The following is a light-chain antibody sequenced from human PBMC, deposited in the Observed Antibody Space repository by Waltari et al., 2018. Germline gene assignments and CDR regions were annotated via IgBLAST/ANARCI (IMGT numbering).Light chain of an antibody. Sequence: SALTQPRSVSGSPGQSVTLSCTGSNNDVGGYNSVSWYQHHPGKAPNLMIYDVTKRPSGVPDRFSGSKSGNTTSLTISGLQADDEADYYCCSYAGSYTFIIFSGGTKLTVL. J-gene: IGLJ2*01. V-gene: IGLV2-11*01. CDR2: DVT. CDR3: CSYAGSYTFII. CDR1: NNDVGGYNS.